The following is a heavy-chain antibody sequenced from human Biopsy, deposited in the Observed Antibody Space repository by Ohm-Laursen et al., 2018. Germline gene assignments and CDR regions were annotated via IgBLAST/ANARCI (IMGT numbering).Heavy chain of an antibody. J-gene: IGHJ4*02. CDR1: GFTFQAHA. CDR3: ARLGELHGLWYFCF. CDR2: ISWNSGSI. V-gene: IGHV3-9*01. Sequence: SLRLSCAASGFTFQAHAMHWVRQAPGKGLEWVSGISWNSGSINYAVSVQGRFTISRDNAKNSLYLQMNSLRVEDTALYFCARLGELHGLWYFCFWGQGALVTVSS. D-gene: IGHD2-21*01.